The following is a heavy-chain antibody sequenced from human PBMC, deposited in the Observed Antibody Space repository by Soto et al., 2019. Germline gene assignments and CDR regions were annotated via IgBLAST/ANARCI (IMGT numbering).Heavy chain of an antibody. D-gene: IGHD6-19*01. Sequence: EVQLVESGGGLVQPGRSLRLSCAASGFTFDDYAMHWVRQAPGKGLEWVSGISWNSGSIGYADSVKGRFTISRDNAKNSLYLQMNSLRAEDTALYYSAKWAVAGPTDNPDWYFDLWGRGTLVTVSS. V-gene: IGHV3-9*01. CDR3: AKWAVAGPTDNPDWYFDL. J-gene: IGHJ2*01. CDR2: ISWNSGSI. CDR1: GFTFDDYA.